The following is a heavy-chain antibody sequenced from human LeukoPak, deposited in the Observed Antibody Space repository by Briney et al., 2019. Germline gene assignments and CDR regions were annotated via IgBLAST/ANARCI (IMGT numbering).Heavy chain of an antibody. CDR3: ARPYVSTRNVFAV. V-gene: IGHV3-23*01. Sequence: GGSLRLSCAASGFTFRTYAMTWVRQAPGKGLEWVSSISVSGAYKYYADSVKGRFTISRDGSKNTLYLQMNSLRAEDTAVYYCARPYVSTRNVFAVWGQGTVVTVSS. D-gene: IGHD2-8*01. J-gene: IGHJ3*01. CDR2: ISVSGAYK. CDR1: GFTFRTYA.